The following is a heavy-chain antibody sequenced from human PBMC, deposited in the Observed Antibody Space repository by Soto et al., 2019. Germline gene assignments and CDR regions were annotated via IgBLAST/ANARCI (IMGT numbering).Heavy chain of an antibody. D-gene: IGHD5-18*01. CDR1: GDSFSSSSIA. V-gene: IGHV6-1*01. CDR3: ARGKNSAFDY. CDR2: TYYRSKWYT. J-gene: IGHJ4*02. Sequence: PSQTLSLTCAISGDSFSSSSIAWNWIRQSPSRGLEWLGRTYYRSKWYTEYAPSVQSRITVNLDTSKNHFSLQLNSVTPEDTAVYFCARGKNSAFDYWGQGVLVTVSS.